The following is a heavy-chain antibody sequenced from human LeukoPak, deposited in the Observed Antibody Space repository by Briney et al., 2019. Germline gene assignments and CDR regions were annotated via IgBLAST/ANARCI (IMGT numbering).Heavy chain of an antibody. CDR1: GGSISSYY. V-gene: IGHV4-59*12. J-gene: IGHJ5*02. CDR2: IYYSGST. D-gene: IGHD3-16*02. Sequence: SQTLSLTCTVSGGSISSYYWSWIRQPPGKGLEWIGYIYYSGSTNYNPSLKSRVTISVDTSKNQFSLKLSSVTAADTAVYYCARGWYDYVWGSYRRYNWFDPWGQGTLVTVSS. CDR3: ARGWYDYVWGSYRRYNWFDP.